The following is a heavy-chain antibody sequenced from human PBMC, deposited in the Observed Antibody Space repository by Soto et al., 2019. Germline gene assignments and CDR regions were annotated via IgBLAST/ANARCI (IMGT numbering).Heavy chain of an antibody. Sequence: TLSLTFDVSGGSISRGGYSWSWVRHPPVTGVEWIGYIYHSGSTYYNPSLNSRVTISVDRSKNQFSLKLSSVTAADTAVCYCARARGSSWLRGPSGWFDPWGQGTLVTVSS. CDR2: IYHSGST. CDR3: ARARGSSWLRGPSGWFDP. V-gene: IGHV4-30-2*01. CDR1: GGSISRGGYS. J-gene: IGHJ5*02. D-gene: IGHD6-13*01.